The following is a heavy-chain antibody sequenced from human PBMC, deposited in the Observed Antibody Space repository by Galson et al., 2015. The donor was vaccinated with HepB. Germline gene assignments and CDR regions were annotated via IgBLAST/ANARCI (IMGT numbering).Heavy chain of an antibody. CDR3: ARDSPPVLEWFPNYYYYYMDV. CDR2: ISAYNGNT. V-gene: IGHV1-18*01. Sequence: SVKVSCKASGYTFTSYGISWVRQAPGQGLEWMGWISAYNGNTNYAQKLQGRVTMTTDTSTSTAYMELRSLRSDDTAVYYCARDSPPVLEWFPNYYYYYMDVWGKGTTVTVSS. CDR1: GYTFTSYG. D-gene: IGHD3-3*01. J-gene: IGHJ6*03.